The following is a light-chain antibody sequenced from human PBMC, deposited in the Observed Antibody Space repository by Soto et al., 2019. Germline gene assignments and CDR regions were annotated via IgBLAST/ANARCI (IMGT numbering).Light chain of an antibody. CDR2: DAS. V-gene: IGKV1-33*01. CDR3: QQYDNLPIT. J-gene: IGKJ4*01. CDR1: QDIKNY. Sequence: DIQMTQSPSSLSASVGDRVTITCQASQDIKNYLNWYQQKSGKAPKLLIYDASDLETGVPSRFSGSGSGTDFTFTINSLQPEDIATYYCQQYDNLPITFGGGTKVDTK.